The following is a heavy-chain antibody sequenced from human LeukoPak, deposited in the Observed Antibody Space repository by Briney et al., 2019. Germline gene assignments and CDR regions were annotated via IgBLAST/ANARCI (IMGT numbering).Heavy chain of an antibody. Sequence: SETLSLTCTVSGGSISSYYWSWIRQPPGKGLEWIGYIYYSGSTNYNPSLKSRVTISVDTSKNQFSLKLSSVTAADTAVYYCARGLWFGDENPPYFDYWGQGTLVTVSS. V-gene: IGHV4-59*08. CDR3: ARGLWFGDENPPYFDY. D-gene: IGHD3-10*01. CDR2: IYYSGST. CDR1: GGSISSYY. J-gene: IGHJ4*02.